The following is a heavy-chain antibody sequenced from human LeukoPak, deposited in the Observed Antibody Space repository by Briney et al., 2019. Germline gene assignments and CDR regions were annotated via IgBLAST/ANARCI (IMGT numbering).Heavy chain of an antibody. J-gene: IGHJ4*02. CDR3: ARGKRRFDY. CDR1: GFNFSDYY. Sequence: PGGSLRLSCAASGFNFSDYYMSWIRQAPGKGLEWVSYISSSGFSTYYAGSVKGRFTISRDNARNSLYLQMNSLAPEDTALYYCARGKRRFDYWGQGTLSPSPQ. V-gene: IGHV3-11*01. CDR2: ISSSGFST.